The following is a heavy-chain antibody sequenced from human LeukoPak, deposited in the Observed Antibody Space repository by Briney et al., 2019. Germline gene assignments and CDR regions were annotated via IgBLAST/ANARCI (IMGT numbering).Heavy chain of an antibody. CDR3: ARLPGSYYSGPDY. Sequence: GESLKISCKGSGYTFITSWIGWVRQMPGEGLEWMGIIYPRDSDTRYSPSFQGQVTISADKSITTVYLQWSSLKASDTAMYYCARLPGSYYSGPDYWGQGTLVTVSA. J-gene: IGHJ4*02. CDR2: IYPRDSDT. D-gene: IGHD3-10*01. V-gene: IGHV5-51*01. CDR1: GYTFITSW.